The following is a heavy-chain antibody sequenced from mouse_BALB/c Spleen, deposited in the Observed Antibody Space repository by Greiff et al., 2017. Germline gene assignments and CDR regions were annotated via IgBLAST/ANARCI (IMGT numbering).Heavy chain of an antibody. J-gene: IGHJ2*01. V-gene: IGHV6-6*02. Sequence: EVLLVESGGGLVQPGGSMKLSCVASGFTFSNYWMNWVRQSPEKGLEWVAEIRLKSNNYATHYAESVKGRFTISRDDSKSSVYLQMNNLRAEDTGIYYCTRKKLRLRPFDYWGQGTTLTVSS. CDR1: GFTFSNYW. CDR2: IRLKSNNYAT. CDR3: TRKKLRLRPFDY. D-gene: IGHD1-2*01.